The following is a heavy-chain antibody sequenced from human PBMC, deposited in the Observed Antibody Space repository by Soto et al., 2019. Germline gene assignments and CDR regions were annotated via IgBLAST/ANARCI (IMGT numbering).Heavy chain of an antibody. J-gene: IGHJ4*02. Sequence: QVQLVQSGAEVTKPGASVKVACKASGYPFTSYGVSWVRQAPGQGLEWIGWISASDGETHSAQKFQGRVTMTTDTSTTTAYLDLRSLTSDDTAVYYCVRDPRWQQLEFDFWGQGTLLTVSS. CDR1: GYPFTSYG. CDR2: ISASDGET. D-gene: IGHD1-1*01. CDR3: VRDPRWQQLEFDF. V-gene: IGHV1-18*01.